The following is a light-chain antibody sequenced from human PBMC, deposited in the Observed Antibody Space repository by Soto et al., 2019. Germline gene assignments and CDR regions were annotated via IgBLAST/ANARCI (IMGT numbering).Light chain of an antibody. J-gene: IGKJ3*01. CDR2: GAS. CDR1: QSVSSSY. Sequence: EIVLTQSPGTLSLSPGERATLSCRASQSVSSSYLAWYQQKPGQAPRLLVYGASSRATGIPDRFSGSGSGTDFTLTISRLEPEDFAVYYCHQYGSSPLTVGPGTTVDIK. V-gene: IGKV3-20*01. CDR3: HQYGSSPLT.